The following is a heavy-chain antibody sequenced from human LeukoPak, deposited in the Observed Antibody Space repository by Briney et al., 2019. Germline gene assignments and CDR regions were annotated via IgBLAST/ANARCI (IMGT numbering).Heavy chain of an antibody. Sequence: TGGSLRLSCSASGFTFSSYAMHWVRQAPGKGLEYVSAISSNGRSTYHADSVKGRFTVSRDNSKNTLYLQMSSLRDEDTAVYYCVKALRNIAADGTPDYWGQGTLVTVSS. V-gene: IGHV3-64D*06. CDR3: VKALRNIAADGTPDY. J-gene: IGHJ4*02. CDR1: GFTFSSYA. D-gene: IGHD6-13*01. CDR2: ISSNGRST.